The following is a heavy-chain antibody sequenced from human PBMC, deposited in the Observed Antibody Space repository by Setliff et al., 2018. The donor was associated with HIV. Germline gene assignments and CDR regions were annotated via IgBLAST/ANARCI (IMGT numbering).Heavy chain of an antibody. CDR3: TREPPRRRGTVTGDY. V-gene: IGHV1-3*01. J-gene: IGHJ4*02. CDR2: INAGNGNT. Sequence: ASVKVSCKASGYTFTSNALHWVRQAPGQRLEWMGWINAGNGNTKYSQKLQGRITITRDSSASTVYLELRSLRSEDTAVYYCTREPPRRRGTVTGDYWGQGTLVTVSS. D-gene: IGHD4-17*01. CDR1: GYTFTSNA.